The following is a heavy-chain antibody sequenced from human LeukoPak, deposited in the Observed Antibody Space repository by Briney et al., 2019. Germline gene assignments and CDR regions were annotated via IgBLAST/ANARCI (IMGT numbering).Heavy chain of an antibody. V-gene: IGHV3-48*03. CDR2: ISSSGSTI. CDR3: ARRGKAFGPFDY. CDR1: GFTFSSYE. J-gene: IGHJ4*02. D-gene: IGHD3-10*01. Sequence: GSLRLSCAASGFTFSSYEMNWVRQAPGKGLEWVSYISSSGSTIYYADSVKGRFTISRDNAKNSLYLQMNSLRAEDTAVYYCARRGKAFGPFDYWGQGTLVTVSS.